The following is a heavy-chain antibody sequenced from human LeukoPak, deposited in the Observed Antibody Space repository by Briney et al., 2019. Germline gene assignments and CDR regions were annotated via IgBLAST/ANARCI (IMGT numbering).Heavy chain of an antibody. J-gene: IGHJ4*02. CDR3: ARELYYYDSSGYRFDY. CDR2: IYTSGST. V-gene: IGHV4-4*07. D-gene: IGHD3-22*01. CDR1: GGSISSYY. Sequence: SETLSLTCTVSGGSISSYYWSWIRRPAGKGLEWIGRIYTSGSTNYNPSLKSRVTMSVDTSKNQFSLKLSSVTAADTAVYYCARELYYYDSSGYRFDYWGQGTLVTVSS.